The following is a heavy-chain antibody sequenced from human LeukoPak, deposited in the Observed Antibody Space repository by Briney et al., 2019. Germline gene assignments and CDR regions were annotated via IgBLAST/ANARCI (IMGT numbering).Heavy chain of an antibody. CDR3: ARHEGSTMVRGVGDY. Sequence: SETLSLTCTVSGGSISTSSYYWGWVRQPPGKGLEWIGNIFYSGSTYYSPSLNSRVTISLDTSKNQASLKLSSVTAADTAVYYCARHEGSTMVRGVGDYWGQGTLVTVSS. D-gene: IGHD3-10*01. V-gene: IGHV4-39*01. CDR1: GGSISTSSYY. J-gene: IGHJ4*02. CDR2: IFYSGST.